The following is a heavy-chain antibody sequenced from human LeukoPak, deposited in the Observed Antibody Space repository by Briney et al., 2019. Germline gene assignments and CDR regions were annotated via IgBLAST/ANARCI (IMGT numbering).Heavy chain of an antibody. V-gene: IGHV4-39*07. CDR3: ARGPYSYDSSGAFDI. Sequence: TSETLSLTCTVSGGSISSSSYYWGWIRQPPGKGLEWIGSIYYSGSTYYNPSLKSRVTISVDTSKNQFSLKLSSVTATDTAVYFCARGPYSYDSSGAFDIWGQGTMVTVSS. J-gene: IGHJ3*02. CDR1: GGSISSSSYY. CDR2: IYYSGST. D-gene: IGHD3-22*01.